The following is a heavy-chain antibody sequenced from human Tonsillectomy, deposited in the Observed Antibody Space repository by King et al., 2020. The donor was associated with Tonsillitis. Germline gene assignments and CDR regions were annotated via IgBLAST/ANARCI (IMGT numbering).Heavy chain of an antibody. CDR1: GFTFSNAW. Sequence: VQLVESGGGLVKPGGSLRLSCAASGFTFSNAWMSWVRQAPGKGLEWVGRIKSKTDGGTTDYAAPVKGRFTISRDDSKNTLYLQMNSLKTEDTAVYYCTTILRPITMVREWGQGTLVTVSS. CDR3: TTILRPITMVRE. D-gene: IGHD3-10*01. J-gene: IGHJ4*02. V-gene: IGHV3-15*01. CDR2: IKSKTDGGTT.